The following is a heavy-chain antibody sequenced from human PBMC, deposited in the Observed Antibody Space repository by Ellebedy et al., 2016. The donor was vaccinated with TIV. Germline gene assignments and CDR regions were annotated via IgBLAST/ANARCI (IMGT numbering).Heavy chain of an antibody. CDR3: AGPMVGVAGEIDY. CDR1: KFTFSRYS. Sequence: GGSLRLSXAASKFTFSRYSMNWVRQAPGKGLEWVSSISSSSTYIYYADSVKGRFTISRDNTKNSLYLQMNSLRAGDTAVYYCAGPMVGVAGEIDYWGQGTLVTVSS. J-gene: IGHJ4*02. CDR2: ISSSSTYI. V-gene: IGHV3-21*06. D-gene: IGHD6-19*01.